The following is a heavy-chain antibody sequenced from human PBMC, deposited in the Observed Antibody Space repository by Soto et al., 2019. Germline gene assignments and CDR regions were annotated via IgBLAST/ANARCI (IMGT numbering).Heavy chain of an antibody. V-gene: IGHV4-61*01. Sequence: QVQLQESGPGLVKPSETLSLTCTVSGGSVSSGSYYWSWIRQPPGKGLEWIGYIYYSGSTKYNPSLKSRVTISVDTSKNQFSLKLSSVTAADTAVYYCARSPNGYYDSSGFSDSWGQGTLVTVSS. D-gene: IGHD3-22*01. J-gene: IGHJ4*02. CDR2: IYYSGST. CDR3: ARSPNGYYDSSGFSDS. CDR1: GGSVSSGSYY.